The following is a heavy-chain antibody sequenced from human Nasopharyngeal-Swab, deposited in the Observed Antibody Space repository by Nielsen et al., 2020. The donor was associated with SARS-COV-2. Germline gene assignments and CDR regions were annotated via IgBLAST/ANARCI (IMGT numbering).Heavy chain of an antibody. CDR3: ARGTTTGIDY. Sequence: GGSLRLSCKASGYGFSGYWIAWVRQMPGKGLEWMGTIYPVGSDVTYSPSFQGQVTMSVDPSITTAYLQWSTLRASDTAMYFCARGTTTGIDYWGQGTLVTVSS. CDR2: IYPVGSDV. CDR1: GYGFSGYW. J-gene: IGHJ4*02. D-gene: IGHD4-17*01. V-gene: IGHV5-51*01.